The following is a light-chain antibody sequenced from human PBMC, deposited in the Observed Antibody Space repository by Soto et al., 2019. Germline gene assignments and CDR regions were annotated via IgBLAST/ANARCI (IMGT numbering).Light chain of an antibody. CDR2: GAS. CDR1: QSISDT. V-gene: IGKV3-15*01. J-gene: IGKJ5*01. Sequence: EIVLTQSPGTLSVSPGGRATLSCRASQSISDTLAWYQQKPGQAPRLLIYGASKRATGFPARFSGSGSGTEFTLTISSLQSEDFAVYYCQQYHNWPITFGQGTRLEIK. CDR3: QQYHNWPIT.